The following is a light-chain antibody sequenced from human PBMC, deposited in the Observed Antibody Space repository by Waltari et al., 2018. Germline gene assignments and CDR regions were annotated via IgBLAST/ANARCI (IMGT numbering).Light chain of an antibody. J-gene: IGLJ2*01. CDR2: EDN. CDR3: HSADSSGFNVV. V-gene: IGLV3-25*03. CDR1: ELPNQY. Sequence: SYELTQPPSVSVSPGQTARITCSGDELPNQYAYWYQQKSGQAPLLVIYEDNKRPSGIPERLSGSTSGTIVTLTINGVQAVDAADYYCHSADSSGFNVVFGGGTKLTVL.